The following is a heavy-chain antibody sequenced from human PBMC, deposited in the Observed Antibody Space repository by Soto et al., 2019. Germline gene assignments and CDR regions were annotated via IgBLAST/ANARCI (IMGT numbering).Heavy chain of an antibody. CDR1: GFTLTSPA. Sequence: VKVSCPSSGFTLTSPAVQWVRRARGQSIEWIGWIVVGSGNTNYAQKFQERVTITRDMSTSTAYMELSSLRSEDTAVYYCAARGETMYCVGDCPLYYYYLMDVCGKGTSVTVS. V-gene: IGHV1-58*01. CDR3: AARGETMYCVGDCPLYYYYLMDV. J-gene: IGHJ6*01. CDR2: IVVGSGNT. D-gene: IGHD2-21*02.